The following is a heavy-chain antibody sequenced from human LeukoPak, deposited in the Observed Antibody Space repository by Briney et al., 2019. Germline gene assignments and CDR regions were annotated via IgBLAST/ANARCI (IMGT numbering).Heavy chain of an antibody. V-gene: IGHV3-33*06. CDR2: IWHDGSTK. CDR1: TFTFSSYG. J-gene: IGHJ3*02. Sequence: GGSLRLSCAASTFTFSSYGMQWVRQAPRKGLEWVAGIWHDGSTKYYADSVKGRFTISRDNSKNTLYLQMNSLRVEETAVYYCAKDRTSAWTLDAFDIWGQGTMVTVSS. CDR3: AKDRTSAWTLDAFDI. D-gene: IGHD2-2*01.